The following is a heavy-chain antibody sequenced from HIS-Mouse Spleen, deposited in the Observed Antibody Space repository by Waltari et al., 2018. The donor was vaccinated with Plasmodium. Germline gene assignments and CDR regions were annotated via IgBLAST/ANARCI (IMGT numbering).Heavy chain of an antibody. CDR2: IKQDGSEK. Sequence: EVQLVESGGGLVQPGGSLRLSCAAPGFTFSSYWRSWVRQAPGKGLEWVANIKQDGSEKYYVDSVKGRFTISRDNAKNSLYLQMNSLRAEDTAVYYCASSWYWYFDLWGRGTLVTVSS. CDR1: GFTFSSYW. V-gene: IGHV3-7*01. CDR3: ASSWYWYFDL. J-gene: IGHJ2*01. D-gene: IGHD6-13*01.